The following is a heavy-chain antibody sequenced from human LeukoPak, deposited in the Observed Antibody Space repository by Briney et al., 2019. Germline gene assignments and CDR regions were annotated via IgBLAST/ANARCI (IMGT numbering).Heavy chain of an antibody. CDR3: ARGATYYDILTGYYNFDY. Sequence: GGSLRLPCAASGFTFSSYSMNWVRQAPGKGLEWVSYISSSSSYIYYADSVKGRLTISRDNAKNSLYLQMNSLRAEDTAVYYCARGATYYDILTGYYNFDYWGQGTLVTVSS. D-gene: IGHD3-9*01. CDR1: GFTFSSYS. V-gene: IGHV3-21*05. CDR2: ISSSSSYI. J-gene: IGHJ4*02.